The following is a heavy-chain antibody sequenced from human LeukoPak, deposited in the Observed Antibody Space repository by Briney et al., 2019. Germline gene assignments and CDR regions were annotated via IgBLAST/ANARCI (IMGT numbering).Heavy chain of an antibody. D-gene: IGHD1-26*01. J-gene: IGHJ4*02. CDR1: GFTFSSYA. V-gene: IGHV3-23*01. CDR3: TKGKVNQVGGLDC. Sequence: PGGSLRLSCAASGFTFSSYAMSWVRQAPGKGLEWVSSITENGGGTYYADSVKGRFIISRDNSKNTLYLQMNSLRVDDTAIYYCTKGKVNQVGGLDCWSQGTLVTVSS. CDR2: ITENGGGT.